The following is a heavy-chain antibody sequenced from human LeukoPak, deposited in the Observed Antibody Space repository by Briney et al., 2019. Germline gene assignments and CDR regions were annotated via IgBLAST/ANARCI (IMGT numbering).Heavy chain of an antibody. V-gene: IGHV3-43*02. J-gene: IGHJ2*01. D-gene: IGHD6-13*01. CDR1: GFTFHDNA. Sequence: QPGGSLRLSCAASGFTFHDNAMHWVRQAPGKGLEWASLISGDGGRTYNADSVKGRFTISRDNSKSSLYLQMNSLRTEDTALYYCAKDRGIAAAYWYFDLWGRGTLVTVSS. CDR3: AKDRGIAAAYWYFDL. CDR2: ISGDGGRT.